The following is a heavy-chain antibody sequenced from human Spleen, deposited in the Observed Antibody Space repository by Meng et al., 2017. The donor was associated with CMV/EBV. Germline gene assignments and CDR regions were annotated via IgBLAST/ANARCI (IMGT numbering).Heavy chain of an antibody. J-gene: IGHJ6*02. D-gene: IGHD6-13*01. CDR1: GFTFSSYG. CDR2: ISNDGSNK. Sequence: GESLKISCAASGFTFSSYGMHWVRQAPGKGLEWVAVISNDGSNKYYADSVKGRFTISRDNSKNTLYLQMNSLRAEDTAGYYCAIDRFWIGYSSSWYPYYYYGMDVWGQGTTVTVSS. CDR3: AIDRFWIGYSSSWYPYYYYGMDV. V-gene: IGHV3-30*19.